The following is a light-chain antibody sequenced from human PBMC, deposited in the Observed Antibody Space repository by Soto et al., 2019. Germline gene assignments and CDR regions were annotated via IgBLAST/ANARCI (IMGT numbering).Light chain of an antibody. J-gene: IGLJ2*01. Sequence: QSALTQPASVSGSPGQSITISCTGTSNDVGGYNYVSWYQHHPGKAPKLMIYEVSDRPSGVSNRFSGSKSGNTASLTISGLQAEDEADYYCQSYDSNTVVFGGGTKLTVL. CDR2: EVS. CDR1: SNDVGGYNY. V-gene: IGLV2-14*01. CDR3: QSYDSNTVV.